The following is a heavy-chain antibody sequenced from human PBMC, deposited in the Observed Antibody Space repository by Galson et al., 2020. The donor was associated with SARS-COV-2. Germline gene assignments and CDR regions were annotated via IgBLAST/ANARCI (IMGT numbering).Heavy chain of an antibody. CDR1: GGSISTYY. D-gene: IGHD3-3*01. CDR3: ARTYFDSWTGYHYWYFDL. V-gene: IGHV4-59*01. J-gene: IGHJ2*01. CDR2: ISYSGST. Sequence: SETLSLTCTVSGGSISTYYWSWIRQPPGAGLEWIGYISYSGSTNYKPSLKSRVTISVDTSKNQFSLRLTSVTATDTAVYYCARTYFDSWTGYHYWYFDLWCRGTLVTVSS.